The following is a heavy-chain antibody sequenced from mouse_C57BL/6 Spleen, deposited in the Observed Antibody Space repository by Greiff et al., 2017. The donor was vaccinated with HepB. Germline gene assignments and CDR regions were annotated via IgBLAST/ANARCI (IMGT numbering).Heavy chain of an antibody. V-gene: IGHV5-16*01. J-gene: IGHJ4*01. CDR1: GFTFSDYY. Sequence: EVMLVESEGGLVQPGSSMKLSCTASGFTFSDYYMAWVRQVPEKGLEWVANINYDGSSTYYLDSLKSRFIISRDNAKNILYLQMSSLKSEDTATYYCARVKGDYYGSSYGAMDYWGQGTSVTVSS. CDR2: INYDGSST. D-gene: IGHD1-1*01. CDR3: ARVKGDYYGSSYGAMDY.